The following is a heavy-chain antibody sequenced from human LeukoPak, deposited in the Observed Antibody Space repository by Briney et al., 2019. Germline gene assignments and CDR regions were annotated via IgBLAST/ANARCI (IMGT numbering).Heavy chain of an antibody. CDR1: GFSVSSNY. CDR3: ARAHGRITRDAYFDY. CDR2: IYSSGST. D-gene: IGHD3-10*01. Sequence: GGSLRLSCAASGFSVSSNYMSWVRQAPGKGLTWVSVIYSSGSTYYADSVKGRFAISRDDSKNTLHLQMDSLRAEDTAIYYCARAHGRITRDAYFDYWGQGALVTVSS. J-gene: IGHJ4*02. V-gene: IGHV3-53*01.